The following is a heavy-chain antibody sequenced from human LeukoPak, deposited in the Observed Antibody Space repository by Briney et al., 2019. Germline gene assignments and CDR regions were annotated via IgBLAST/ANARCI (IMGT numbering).Heavy chain of an antibody. V-gene: IGHV1-69*13. CDR1: GYTFTGYY. Sequence: SVKVSCKASGYTFTGYYMHWVRQAPGQGLEWMGGIIPIFGTANYAQKFQGRVTITADESTSTAYMELSSLRSEDTAVYYCARARGYSSGWYGDSYDYWGQGTLVTVSS. CDR3: ARARGYSSGWYGDSYDY. D-gene: IGHD6-19*01. CDR2: IIPIFGTA. J-gene: IGHJ4*02.